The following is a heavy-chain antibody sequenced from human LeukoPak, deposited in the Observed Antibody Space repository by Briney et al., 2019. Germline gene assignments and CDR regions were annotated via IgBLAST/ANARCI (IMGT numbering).Heavy chain of an antibody. CDR1: GFTFDDYA. Sequence: GGSLRLSCAASGFTFDDYAMHWVRQAPGKGLECVSLIGGNGGSTYYADSVKGRFTISRDNSKNSLYLQMNSLRTEDTALYYCAKYTVFGNYFDYWGQGTLVTVSS. CDR2: IGGNGGST. J-gene: IGHJ4*02. D-gene: IGHD3-16*01. CDR3: AKYTVFGNYFDY. V-gene: IGHV3-43*02.